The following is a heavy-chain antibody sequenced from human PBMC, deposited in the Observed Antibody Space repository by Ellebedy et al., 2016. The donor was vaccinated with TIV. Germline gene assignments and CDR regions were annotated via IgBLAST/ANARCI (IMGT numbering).Heavy chain of an antibody. J-gene: IGHJ4*02. CDR1: GGSVSVDNHY. V-gene: IGHV4-34*10. CDR2: IHHSRGT. CDR3: ARDLRQQLVRPSDY. D-gene: IGHD6-13*01. Sequence: SETLSLTCAVNGGSVSVDNHYWNWIRQPPGKGLEWIGEIHHSRGTNYSPSLKSRVAMSVDTSKNQFSLKLSSVTAADTAVYYCARDLRQQLVRPSDYWGQGTLVTVSS.